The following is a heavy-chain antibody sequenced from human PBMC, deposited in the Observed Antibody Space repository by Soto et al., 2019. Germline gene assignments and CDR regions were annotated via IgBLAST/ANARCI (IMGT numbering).Heavy chain of an antibody. V-gene: IGHV3-23*01. D-gene: IGHD3-16*01. Sequence: EVQLLQSGGGLVQPGGSLRLSCAASGFIFSNYAMNWVRQAPGKGLEWVSIVTSRGDTTYYADSVKGRFTISRDNSKNTLYLQVTSLTAADTAGYYCAKDRLGGGLDYWGQGTLVSVSS. J-gene: IGHJ4*02. CDR1: GFIFSNYA. CDR3: AKDRLGGGLDY. CDR2: VTSRGDTT.